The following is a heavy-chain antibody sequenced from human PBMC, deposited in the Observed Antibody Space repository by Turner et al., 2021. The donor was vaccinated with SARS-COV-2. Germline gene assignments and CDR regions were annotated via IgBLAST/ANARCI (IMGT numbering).Heavy chain of an antibody. CDR3: ARKLSNNWFDP. CDR1: GASINSYY. J-gene: IGHJ5*02. Sequence: QVLLQGSGPGLVKPSETLSLTCTVSGASINSYYWAWIRQPPGKRLEWIGYIYSRGSTNYNPSLKSRVTISVDTSKNQFSLKLTSVTAADTAVYYCARKLSNNWFDPWGQGTLVTVSS. V-gene: IGHV4-59*01. CDR2: IYSRGST.